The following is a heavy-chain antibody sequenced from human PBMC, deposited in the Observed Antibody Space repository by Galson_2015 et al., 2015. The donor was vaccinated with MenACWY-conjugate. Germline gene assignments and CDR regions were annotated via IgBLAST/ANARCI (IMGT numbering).Heavy chain of an antibody. CDR3: TTHKPDSWGGLLFHFYMDV. Sequence: SLRLSCAGSAFTFSNAYMSWVRQAPGKGLEWVGCIKSQTDGGKIDYAAPVKGRFTISRDDSKNTLYLQMNSLKIEDTAVYYCTTHKPDSWGGLLFHFYMDVWGKGTTVTVSS. D-gene: IGHD2-21*01. CDR2: IKSQTDGGKI. CDR1: AFTFSNAY. V-gene: IGHV3-15*01. J-gene: IGHJ6*03.